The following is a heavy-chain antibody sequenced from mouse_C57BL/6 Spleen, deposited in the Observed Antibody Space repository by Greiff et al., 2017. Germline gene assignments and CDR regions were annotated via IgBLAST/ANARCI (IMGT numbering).Heavy chain of an antibody. D-gene: IGHD4-1*01. J-gene: IGHJ1*03. V-gene: IGHV1-59*01. CDR1: GYTFTSYW. CDR2: IDPSDSYT. Sequence: VQLQQPGAELVRPGTSVKLSCKASGYTFTSYWMHWVKQRPGQGLEWIGVIDPSDSYTNYNQKFKGKATLTVDTSSSTAYMQLSSLTSEDSAAYYCARNWERYFDVWGTGTTVTVSS. CDR3: ARNWERYFDV.